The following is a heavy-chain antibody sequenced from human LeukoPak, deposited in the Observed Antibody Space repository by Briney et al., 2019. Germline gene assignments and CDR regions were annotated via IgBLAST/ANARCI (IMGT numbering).Heavy chain of an antibody. D-gene: IGHD1-26*01. CDR1: GGTFSSYA. J-gene: IGHJ6*02. V-gene: IGHV1-2*04. CDR2: INPNSGGT. Sequence: PEASVKVSCKASGGTFSSYAISWVRQAPGQGLEWMGWINPNSGGTNYAQKFEGWVTMTRDTSISTAYMELTRLTSDDTAVYYCARDVSGNFYYYGLDVWGQGTTVTVSS. CDR3: ARDVSGNFYYYGLDV.